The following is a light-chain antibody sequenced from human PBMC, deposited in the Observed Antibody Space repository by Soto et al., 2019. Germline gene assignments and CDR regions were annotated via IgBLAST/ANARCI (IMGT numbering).Light chain of an antibody. CDR2: DAS. V-gene: IGKV1-5*01. CDR3: QHMRT. Sequence: DIQMTQSPSTLSASVGDRVTITCRASQSISGWLAWYQQKAGKAPKLLIYDASTLESGVPSRFSGSGFGTEFSLTISSLQPDDFGSYYCQHMRTFGQGTKVDIK. CDR1: QSISGW. J-gene: IGKJ1*01.